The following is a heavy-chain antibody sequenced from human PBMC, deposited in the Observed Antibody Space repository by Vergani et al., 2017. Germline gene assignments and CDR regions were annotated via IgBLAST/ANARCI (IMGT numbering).Heavy chain of an antibody. CDR1: GYTFTSYG. D-gene: IGHD3-3*01. CDR2: ISAYNGNT. CDR3: AGGGQYYDFWRGQGDYAIDI. J-gene: IGHJ3*02. Sequence: QVQLVQSGAEVKKPGASVKVSCKASGYTFTSYGISWVRQAPGQGLEWMGWISAYNGNTNYAQKLQGRVTMTTDTSTSTAYMELRSLRSDETAVYYWAGGGQYYDFWRGQGDYAIDIWGQGRMVTVSS. V-gene: IGHV1-18*01.